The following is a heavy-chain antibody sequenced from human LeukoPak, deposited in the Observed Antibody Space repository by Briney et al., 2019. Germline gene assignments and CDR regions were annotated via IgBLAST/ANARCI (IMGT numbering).Heavy chain of an antibody. D-gene: IGHD6-19*01. CDR1: GFTFSDYY. V-gene: IGHV3-11*01. CDR3: AKDLYSSGWYYFDY. CDR2: ISSSGSTI. Sequence: GGSLRLSCAASGFTFSDYYMSWIRQAPGKGLEGVSYISSSGSTIYYADSVKGRFTISRDNSKNTLYLQMNSLRAEDTAVYYCAKDLYSSGWYYFDYWGQGTLVTVSS. J-gene: IGHJ4*02.